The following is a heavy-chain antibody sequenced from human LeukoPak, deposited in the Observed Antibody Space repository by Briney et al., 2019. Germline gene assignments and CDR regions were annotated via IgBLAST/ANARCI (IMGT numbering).Heavy chain of an antibody. Sequence: GGSLRLSCAASGFTFSDYYMSWIPQAPGKGLEGVSYISSSGSTIYYAGSVKGRFTISRDNAKNPLYLQMNSLRAEDTAVYYCARESRYGGPPNWFDPWGQGTLVTVSS. CDR3: ARESRYGGPPNWFDP. V-gene: IGHV3-11*01. J-gene: IGHJ5*02. CDR1: GFTFSDYY. CDR2: ISSSGSTI. D-gene: IGHD4-23*01.